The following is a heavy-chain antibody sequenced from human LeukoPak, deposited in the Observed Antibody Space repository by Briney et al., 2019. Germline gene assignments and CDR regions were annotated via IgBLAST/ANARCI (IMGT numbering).Heavy chain of an antibody. J-gene: IGHJ4*02. CDR1: GFTFSSYA. Sequence: GGSLRLSCAASGFTFSSYAMHWVRQAPGKGLEWVAVISYDGSNKYYADSVKGRFTISRDNSKNTLYLQMNSLRAEDTAVYYCARVAQSYYYENHGFDYWGQGTLVTVSS. CDR3: ARVAQSYYYENHGFDY. CDR2: ISYDGSNK. V-gene: IGHV3-30-3*01. D-gene: IGHD3-22*01.